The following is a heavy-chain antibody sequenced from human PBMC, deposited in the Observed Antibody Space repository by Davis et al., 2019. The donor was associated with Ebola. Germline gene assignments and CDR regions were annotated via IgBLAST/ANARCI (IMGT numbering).Heavy chain of an antibody. V-gene: IGHV1-46*01. CDR3: ARAEPYYDILTGAFDI. Sequence: ASVKVSCKASGYTFTSYYMHWVRQAPGQGLEWMGIINPSGGSTSYAQKFQGRVTMTRDTSTSTVYMELNSLRAEDTAVYYCARAEPYYDILTGAFDIWGQGTMVTVSS. J-gene: IGHJ3*02. CDR1: GYTFTSYY. D-gene: IGHD3-9*01. CDR2: INPSGGST.